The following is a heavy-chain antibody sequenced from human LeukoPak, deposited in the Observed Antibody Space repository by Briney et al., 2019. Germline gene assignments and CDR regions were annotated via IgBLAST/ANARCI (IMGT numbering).Heavy chain of an antibody. J-gene: IGHJ6*02. CDR2: INPNSGGT. CDR3: ARDGGYCSSGPTCYSRAEYFYYGLDV. CDR1: GYTFTDYY. D-gene: IGHD2-2*01. Sequence: ASVKVSCKASGYTFTDYYIYRVRQAPGQGLEWMGRINPNSGGTNYAQQFQGRVTMTRDTSISTVYMELSSLRSDDTAVYFCARDGGYCSSGPTCYSRAEYFYYGLDVWGQGTTLTVSS. V-gene: IGHV1-2*06.